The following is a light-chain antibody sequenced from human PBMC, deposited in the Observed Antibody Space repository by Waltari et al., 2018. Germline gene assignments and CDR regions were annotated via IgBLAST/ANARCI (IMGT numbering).Light chain of an antibody. CDR2: AAS. J-gene: IGKJ2*01. Sequence: DIQMTQSPSSLSASVGDRVTITCRASQTVSDYLNLYQKQPGKAPKLLIYAASRLQRGVPSRFSGSGSGTDFTLSISSLQPEDFATYYCQQSYTMGYTFGQGTKLEIK. CDR3: QQSYTMGYT. V-gene: IGKV1-39*01. CDR1: QTVSDY.